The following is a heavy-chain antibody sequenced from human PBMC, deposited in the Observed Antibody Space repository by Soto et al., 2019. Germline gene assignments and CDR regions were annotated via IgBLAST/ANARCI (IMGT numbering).Heavy chain of an antibody. Sequence: GGSLILSCAASGFTFSSYWMSWVRQAPGKGLEWVANIKQDGSEKYYVDSVKGRFTISRDNAKNSLYLQMNSLRAEDTAVYYCARDSYYYDSSGYYYWFDPWGQGTLVTVSS. D-gene: IGHD3-22*01. CDR2: IKQDGSEK. CDR1: GFTFSSYW. J-gene: IGHJ5*02. CDR3: ARDSYYYDSSGYYYWFDP. V-gene: IGHV3-7*01.